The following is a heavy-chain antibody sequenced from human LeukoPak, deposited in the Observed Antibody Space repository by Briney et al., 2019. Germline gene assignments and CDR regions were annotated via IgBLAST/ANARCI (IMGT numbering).Heavy chain of an antibody. CDR1: GGSISSSSYY. V-gene: IGHV4-39*01. CDR3: ATTSRPSYGMDV. CDR2: IYYSGST. D-gene: IGHD1-1*01. Sequence: SETLSLTCTVSGGSISSSSYYWGWIRQPPGKGLEWIGSIYYSGSTYYNPSLKSRATISVDTSKNQFSLKLSSVTAADTAVYYCATTSRPSYGMDVWGQGTTVTVSS. J-gene: IGHJ6*02.